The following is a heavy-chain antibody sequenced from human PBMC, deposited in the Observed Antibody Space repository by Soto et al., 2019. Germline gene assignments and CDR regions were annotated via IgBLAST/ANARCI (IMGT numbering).Heavy chain of an antibody. CDR1: DYTFTSHG. CDR3: ARLLTEGATYREDAFDI. V-gene: IGHV1-18*01. J-gene: IGHJ3*02. D-gene: IGHD1-26*01. CDR2: ISTYNGKT. Sequence: ASVKVSCKSSDYTFTSHGFAWVRQAPGQGLEWMGWISTYNGKTDYAQKFQGRVTMTADTRTSTGYMELSSLRSDDTAVYYCARLLTEGATYREDAFDIWGQGTKVTVS.